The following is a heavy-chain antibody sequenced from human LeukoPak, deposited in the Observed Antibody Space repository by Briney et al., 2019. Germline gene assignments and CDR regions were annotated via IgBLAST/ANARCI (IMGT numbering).Heavy chain of an antibody. CDR3: PRGHLATESILRRPDI. Sequence: ASVKVSCKASGYTFAGYYMHWVRQAPGQGLEWMGWINPNSGGTNYAQKLQGRVTMTTDTSTSTAYMELRSLRSDDTSVYYCPRGHLATESILRRPDIWGQGTMVTVSS. D-gene: IGHD6-6*01. CDR1: GYTFAGYY. J-gene: IGHJ3*02. CDR2: INPNSGGT. V-gene: IGHV1-2*02.